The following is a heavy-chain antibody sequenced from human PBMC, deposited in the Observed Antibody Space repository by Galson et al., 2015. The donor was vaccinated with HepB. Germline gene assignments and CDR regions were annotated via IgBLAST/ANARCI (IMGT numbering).Heavy chain of an antibody. CDR3: ARESRPPQDNWNRVGYNWFDP. Sequence: SVTVSCKASGYRFTDYYMHWVRQAPGQGLEWMGWIKASSGGTNYAQKFQGRVTMTRDTYMFTAYMELIRLTSDDTAVYYCARESRPPQDNWNRVGYNWFDPWGQGTLVIVSS. V-gene: IGHV1-2*02. CDR2: IKASSGGT. J-gene: IGHJ5*02. CDR1: GYRFTDYY. D-gene: IGHD1-20*01.